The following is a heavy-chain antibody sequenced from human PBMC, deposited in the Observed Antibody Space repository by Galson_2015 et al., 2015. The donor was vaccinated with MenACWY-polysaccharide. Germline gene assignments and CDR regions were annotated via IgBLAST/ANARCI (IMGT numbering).Heavy chain of an antibody. Sequence: SLRLSCAASGFTFKNYWMSWVRQAPGKGLEWVANIKKDGSEKYCVDSVKGRFTISRDNGRSSLYLQMNGLQIEDTAVYYCWDSADDFDYWGQRTLVTVSS. CDR1: GFTFKNYW. CDR2: IKKDGSEK. J-gene: IGHJ4*02. D-gene: IGHD1-26*01. CDR3: WDSADDFDY. V-gene: IGHV3-7*03.